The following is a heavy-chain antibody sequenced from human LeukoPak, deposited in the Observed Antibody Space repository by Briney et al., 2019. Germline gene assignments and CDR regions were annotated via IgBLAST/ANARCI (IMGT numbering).Heavy chain of an antibody. CDR1: GFTFSTFW. D-gene: IGHD3-22*01. CDR2: IKQDGSEK. CDR3: VGGSGWLMDS. J-gene: IGHJ4*02. Sequence: PGGSLRLSCAASGFTFSTFWMNWVRQAPGKGLEWVANIKQDGSEKLYVDSVKGRFIISRDNAKNSLYLQMNSLRAEDTAMYYCVGGSGWLMDSWGQGILVTVSS. V-gene: IGHV3-7*04.